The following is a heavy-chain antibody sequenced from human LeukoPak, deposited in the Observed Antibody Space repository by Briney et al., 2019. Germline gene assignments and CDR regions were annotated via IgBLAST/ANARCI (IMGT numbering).Heavy chain of an antibody. J-gene: IGHJ4*02. CDR1: GYTFTSYY. Sequence: GASVKVSCKASGYTFTSYYMHWVRQAPGQGLEWMGIINPSGGSTSYAQKFQGGVTMTRDMSTSTVYMELSSLRSEDTAVYYCARGAPTAMAPTAHFDYWGQGTLVTVSS. CDR2: INPSGGST. D-gene: IGHD5-18*01. V-gene: IGHV1-46*01. CDR3: ARGAPTAMAPTAHFDY.